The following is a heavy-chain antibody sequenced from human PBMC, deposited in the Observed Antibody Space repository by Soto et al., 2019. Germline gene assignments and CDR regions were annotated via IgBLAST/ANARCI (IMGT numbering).Heavy chain of an antibody. CDR3: ARDTIAAAFHWFDP. CDR1: GFTFSSYW. V-gene: IGHV3-7*01. D-gene: IGHD6-13*01. Sequence: EVQLVESGGGLVQPGGSLRLSCAASGFTFSSYWMSWVRQAPGKGLEWVANIKQDGSEKCYVDSVKGRFTISRDNAKNSLYLQMNSLRAEDTAVYYCARDTIAAAFHWFDPWGQGTLVTVSS. CDR2: IKQDGSEK. J-gene: IGHJ5*02.